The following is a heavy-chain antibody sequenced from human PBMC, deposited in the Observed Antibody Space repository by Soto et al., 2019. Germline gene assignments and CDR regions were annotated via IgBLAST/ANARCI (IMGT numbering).Heavy chain of an antibody. J-gene: IGHJ4*02. CDR3: ARLTPKIPFDY. D-gene: IGHD2-15*01. Sequence: QLQLQESGPGLVKPSETLSLTCTVSGGSISSSSYYWGWIRQPPGKGLEWIGSIYYSGSTYYNPSLKSRGTISVDTSKNQFSLKLSSVTAADTAVYYCARLTPKIPFDYWGQGTLVTVSS. V-gene: IGHV4-39*01. CDR2: IYYSGST. CDR1: GGSISSSSYY.